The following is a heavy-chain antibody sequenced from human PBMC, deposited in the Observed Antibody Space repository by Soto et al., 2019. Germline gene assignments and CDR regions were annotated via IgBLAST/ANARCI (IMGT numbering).Heavy chain of an antibody. V-gene: IGHV3-48*02. Sequence: GGSLRLSCAASGFTFSSYSMNWVRQAPGKGLEWVSYISSSSSTIYYADSVKGRFTISRDNAKNSLYLQMNSLRDEDTAVYYCARDLYYYDSSGHHAFDIWGQGTMVTVSS. CDR3: ARDLYYYDSSGHHAFDI. D-gene: IGHD3-22*01. J-gene: IGHJ3*02. CDR2: ISSSSSTI. CDR1: GFTFSSYS.